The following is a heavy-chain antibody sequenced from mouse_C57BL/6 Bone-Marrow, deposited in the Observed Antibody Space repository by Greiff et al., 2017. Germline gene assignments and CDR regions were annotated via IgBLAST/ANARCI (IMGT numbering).Heavy chain of an antibody. CDR2: IDPETGGT. CDR3: TIYCYRGLWYFGV. D-gene: IGHD1-1*01. Sequence: QVQLQQSGAELVRPGASVTLSCKASGYTFTDYEMHWVKQTPVHGLEWIGAIDPETGGTAYNQKFKGKATLTADKSSSTAYMELRILTSEDSAVYYCTIYCYRGLWYFGVWGTGTTVTVSS. CDR1: GYTFTDYE. J-gene: IGHJ1*03. V-gene: IGHV1-15*01.